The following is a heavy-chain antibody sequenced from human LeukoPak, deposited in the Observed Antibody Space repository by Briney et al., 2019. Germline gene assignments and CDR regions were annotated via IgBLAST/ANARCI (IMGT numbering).Heavy chain of an antibody. CDR3: ARSFGDGGTTFDY. CDR1: GYTFTSYA. CDR2: INAGNGNT. J-gene: IGHJ4*02. D-gene: IGHD3-16*01. Sequence: GASVKVSCKASGYTFTSYAMHWVRQAPGQRLEWMGWINAGNGNTKYSQKFQGRVTITRDTSASTAYMELSSLRSEDTAVYYCARSFGDGGTTFDYWGQGTLVTVSS. V-gene: IGHV1-3*01.